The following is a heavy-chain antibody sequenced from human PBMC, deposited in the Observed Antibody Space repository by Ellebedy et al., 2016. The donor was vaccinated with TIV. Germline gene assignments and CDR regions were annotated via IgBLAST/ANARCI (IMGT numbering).Heavy chain of an antibody. CDR1: GFIFSTYG. V-gene: IGHV3-30*02. J-gene: IGHJ4*02. D-gene: IGHD3-3*01. CDR2: IWYDGGNK. Sequence: GESLKISCEASGFIFSTYGMHWVRQAPGKGLEWVAFIWYDGGNKYYADSVKGRFTISRDNSKNTLYLQMNSLRAEDTAVYYCTASPTYYDFWSGYYGGGRFDYWGQGTLVTVSS. CDR3: TASPTYYDFWSGYYGGGRFDY.